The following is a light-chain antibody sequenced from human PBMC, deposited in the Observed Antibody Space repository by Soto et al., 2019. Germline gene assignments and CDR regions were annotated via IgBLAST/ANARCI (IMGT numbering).Light chain of an antibody. J-gene: IGKJ1*01. CDR2: KAS. CDR3: QQYNSYSLWT. CDR1: QSISSW. V-gene: IGKV1-5*03. Sequence: DIQMTQSPSTLSASVGDRVTITCRASQSISSWLAWYQQKPGKAPKLLIYKASSLESGVPSRFSGSGSGTEFTLTISSLQPDDFATYYCQQYNSYSLWTFGQGTKVEI.